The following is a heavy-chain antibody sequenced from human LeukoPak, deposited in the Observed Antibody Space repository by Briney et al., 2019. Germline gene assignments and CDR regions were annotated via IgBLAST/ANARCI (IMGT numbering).Heavy chain of an antibody. Sequence: SETLSLTCTVSGGSISSYYWSWIRQPPGKGLEWIGYIYYSGSTNYNPSLKSRVTISVDTSKNQFSLKLSSVTAADTAVYYCARAEGYSGSFSFDYWGQGTLVTVSS. J-gene: IGHJ4*02. CDR1: GGSISSYY. V-gene: IGHV4-59*01. D-gene: IGHD1-26*01. CDR2: IYYSGST. CDR3: ARAEGYSGSFSFDY.